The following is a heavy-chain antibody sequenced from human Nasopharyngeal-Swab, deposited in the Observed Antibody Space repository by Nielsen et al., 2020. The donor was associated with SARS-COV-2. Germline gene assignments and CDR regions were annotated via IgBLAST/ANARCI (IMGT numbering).Heavy chain of an antibody. D-gene: IGHD6-19*01. Sequence: ASVRVSCKASGYTFTSYDINWVRQATGQGLEWMGWMNPNSGNTGYAQKFQGRVTMTRNTSISTAYMELRSLRSDDTAVYYCARDRVAVAGHWFDPWGQGTLATVSS. CDR3: ARDRVAVAGHWFDP. CDR1: GYTFTSYD. V-gene: IGHV1-8*01. CDR2: MNPNSGNT. J-gene: IGHJ5*02.